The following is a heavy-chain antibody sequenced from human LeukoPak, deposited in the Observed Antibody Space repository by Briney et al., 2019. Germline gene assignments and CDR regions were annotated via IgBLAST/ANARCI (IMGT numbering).Heavy chain of an antibody. CDR1: GFTITSYV. J-gene: IGHJ4*02. D-gene: IGHD2-21*01. CDR2: LRGGDDST. CDR3: AKSDCGSDGCKLLNY. Sequence: GGSLRLSCTASGFTITSYVTSWVRQAPGKGLEWISSLRGGDDSTNYADSVKGRFAISTDNFKNTVSLQMINLRAEDTAVYFCAKSDCGSDGCKLLNYWGQGILDTVSS. V-gene: IGHV3-23*01.